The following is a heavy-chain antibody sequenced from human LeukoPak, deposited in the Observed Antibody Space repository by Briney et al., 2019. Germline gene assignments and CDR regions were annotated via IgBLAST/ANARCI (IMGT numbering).Heavy chain of an antibody. D-gene: IGHD6-13*01. CDR1: EFTFSSSA. CDR3: AKESAAAGYFDY. V-gene: IGHV3-23*01. Sequence: GGSPRLSCAASEFTFSSSAMSWVRQAPGKGLEWVSVISKSGDFTYYADSVKGRFTISRDSSKNTLNLQMNSLRAEDTAVYYCAKESAAAGYFDYWGLGTLVTVSS. J-gene: IGHJ4*01. CDR2: ISKSGDFT.